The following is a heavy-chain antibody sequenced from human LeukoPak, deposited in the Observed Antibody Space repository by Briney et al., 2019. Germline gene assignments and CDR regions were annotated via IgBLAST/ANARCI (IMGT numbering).Heavy chain of an antibody. V-gene: IGHV1-2*04. CDR2: INPNSGGT. CDR3: ARAESMSMNAFDI. J-gene: IGHJ3*02. Sequence: GASVKVSCKASGYTFTGYYMHWVRRAPGQGLEWMGWINPNSGGTNYAQKFQGWVTMTRDTSISTAYMELSRLRSDDTAVYYCARAESMSMNAFDIWGQGTMVTVSS. D-gene: IGHD2-8*01. CDR1: GYTFTGYY.